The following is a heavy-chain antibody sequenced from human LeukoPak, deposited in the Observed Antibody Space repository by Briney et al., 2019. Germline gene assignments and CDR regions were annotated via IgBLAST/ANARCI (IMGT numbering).Heavy chain of an antibody. CDR3: ASNYYDFWSGSEYYYYGMDV. V-gene: IGHV1-69*13. CDR1: GGTVSSYA. D-gene: IGHD3-3*01. J-gene: IGHJ6*02. Sequence: GASVKVSCKASGGTVSSYAISWVRQAPGQVLEWMGGIIPIFGTANYAQKFQGRVTITADEYTSTAYMELSSLRSEDTAVYYCASNYYDFWSGSEYYYYGMDVWGQGTTVTVSS. CDR2: IIPIFGTA.